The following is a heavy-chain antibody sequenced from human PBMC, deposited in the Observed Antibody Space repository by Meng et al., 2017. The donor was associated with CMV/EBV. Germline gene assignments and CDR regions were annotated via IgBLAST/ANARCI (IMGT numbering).Heavy chain of an antibody. CDR3: TTRRDGCNPH. D-gene: IGHD5-24*01. Sequence: GESLKISCAASGFTFNNAWMNWVRQAPGKGLEWVGRIRSKADGGTIDYSAHVKGRITISRDDSKDTLYLQMNSLKNEDTAIYYCTTRRDGCNPHWGQGTLVTVSS. CDR1: GFTFNNAW. CDR2: IRSKADGGTI. V-gene: IGHV3-15*01. J-gene: IGHJ4*02.